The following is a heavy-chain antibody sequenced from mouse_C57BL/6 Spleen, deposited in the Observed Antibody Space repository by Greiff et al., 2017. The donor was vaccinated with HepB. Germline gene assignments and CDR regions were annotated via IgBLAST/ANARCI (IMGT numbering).Heavy chain of an antibody. J-gene: IGHJ3*01. Sequence: VQLQQSGAELVRPGASVTLSCKASGYTFTDYEMHWVKQTPVHGLEWIGAIDPETGGTAYNQKFKGKAILTADKSSSTAYMELRRLTSEDSAVYYCTRYDDDDEGPFAYWGQGTLVTVSA. CDR3: TRYDDDDEGPFAY. D-gene: IGHD2-4*01. V-gene: IGHV1-15*01. CDR2: IDPETGGT. CDR1: GYTFTDYE.